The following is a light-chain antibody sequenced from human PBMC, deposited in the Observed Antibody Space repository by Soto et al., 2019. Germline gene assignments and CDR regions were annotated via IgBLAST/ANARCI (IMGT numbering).Light chain of an antibody. CDR1: SSNIGAHSN. J-gene: IGLJ1*01. Sequence: QSVLTQPPSVSGAPGQRVTISCTGSSSNIGAHSNVYWYQHLPGTAPKLLIYDNNNRPSGVPDRFSGSKSGTSASLAITGLQAEDEADYYWQSYDSSMSAPYVFGTGTKVTVL. V-gene: IGLV1-40*01. CDR3: QSYDSSMSAPYV. CDR2: DNN.